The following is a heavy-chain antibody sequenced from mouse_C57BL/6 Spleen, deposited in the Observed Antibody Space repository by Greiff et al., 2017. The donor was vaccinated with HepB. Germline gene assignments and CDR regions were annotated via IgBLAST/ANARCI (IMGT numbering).Heavy chain of an antibody. J-gene: IGHJ1*03. D-gene: IGHD1-1*01. CDR3: ASGYGSREGYFDV. CDR2: IYPRSGNT. Sequence: VQLQQSGAELARPGASVKLSCKASGYTFTSYGISWVKQRTGQGLEWIGEIYPRSGNTYYNEKFKGKATLTADKSSSTAYMELRSLTSEDSAVYFCASGYGSREGYFDVWGTGTTVTVSS. CDR1: GYTFTSYG. V-gene: IGHV1-81*01.